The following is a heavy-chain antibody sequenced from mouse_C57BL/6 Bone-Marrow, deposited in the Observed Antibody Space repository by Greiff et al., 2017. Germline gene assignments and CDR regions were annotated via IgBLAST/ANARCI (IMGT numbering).Heavy chain of an antibody. CDR1: GYTFTSYW. CDR2: IYPSDSET. D-gene: IGHD2-5*01. Sequence: VKLQQPGAELVRPGSSVKLSCKASGYTFTSYWMDWVKQRPGQGLEWIGNIYPSDSETHYNQKFKDKATLTVDKSSSTAYMQLSSLTSEDSAVYYCARSNYYFDYWGQGTTLTVSS. J-gene: IGHJ2*01. V-gene: IGHV1-61*01. CDR3: ARSNYYFDY.